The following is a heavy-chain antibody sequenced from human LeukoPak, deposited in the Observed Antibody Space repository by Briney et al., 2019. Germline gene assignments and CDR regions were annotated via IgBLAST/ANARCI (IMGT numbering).Heavy chain of an antibody. Sequence: GASARVSCKASGYTFTDFYIHWVRQAPGQGLEWMGRINPNSGGTNYAQKFQGRVTMTRDTSISTAYMELSRLRSDDTAVYYCARFDPSGSYYKSTNFDYWGQGTLVTVSS. CDR1: GYTFTDFY. J-gene: IGHJ4*02. CDR2: INPNSGGT. CDR3: ARFDPSGSYYKSTNFDY. D-gene: IGHD3-10*01. V-gene: IGHV1-2*06.